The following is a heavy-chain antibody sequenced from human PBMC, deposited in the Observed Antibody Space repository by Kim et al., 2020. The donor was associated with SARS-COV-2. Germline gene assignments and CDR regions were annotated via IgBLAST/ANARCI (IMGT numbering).Heavy chain of an antibody. CDR1: GASISSSFNY. V-gene: IGHV4-39*01. J-gene: IGHJ4*02. D-gene: IGHD3-22*01. CDR2: VYHSGTT. CDR3: ARLPHDSSGYVDC. Sequence: SETLSLTCTVSGASISSSFNYWGWIRQPPGKGLEWTGSVYHSGTTYDSPSLKSRVTVSVDTSKNEFSLKVTSVTAADTAVYFCARLPHDSSGYVDCWGQGILVTVSS.